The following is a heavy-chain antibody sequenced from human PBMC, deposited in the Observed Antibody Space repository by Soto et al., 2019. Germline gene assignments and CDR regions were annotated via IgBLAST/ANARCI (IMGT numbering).Heavy chain of an antibody. V-gene: IGHV1-69*01. CDR1: GGTFSDYA. CDR2: IIPMFSSS. CDR3: AKDIGFQQHLFVLDL. J-gene: IGHJ4*02. Sequence: QVQLVQSGAEVKKPGSSVKVSCTASGGTFSDYAFSWVRQAPGQGLEWMGGIIPMFSSSSFAQKFQGRLTITADDSTSTSYMSLSSLGSADTAMYYCAKDIGFQQHLFVLDLCGPGTLVTVSS. D-gene: IGHD3-10*02.